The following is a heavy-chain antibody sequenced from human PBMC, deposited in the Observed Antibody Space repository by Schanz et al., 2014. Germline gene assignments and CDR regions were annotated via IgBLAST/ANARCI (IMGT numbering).Heavy chain of an antibody. Sequence: QVQLVDSGGGLVKPGGSLRLSCAASGFTFSDYYMSWIRQAPGKGLEWVSHISGSSIHKNYADSVKGRFSISRDNGETSVYLQMNSLRAEDTAVYYCAKDHAGSDILTALGNWGQGTLVTVSS. D-gene: IGHD3-9*01. CDR2: ISGSSIHK. V-gene: IGHV3-11*05. CDR3: AKDHAGSDILTALGN. J-gene: IGHJ4*02. CDR1: GFTFSDYY.